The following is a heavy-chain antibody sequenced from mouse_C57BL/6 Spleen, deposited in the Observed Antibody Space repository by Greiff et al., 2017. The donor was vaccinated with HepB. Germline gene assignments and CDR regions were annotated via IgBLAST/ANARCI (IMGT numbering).Heavy chain of an antibody. Sequence: QVQLQQPGAELVKPGASVTLSCTASGSTFTSSWMHWVQQRPGQGLEWIGMIHPTSGSTNYNEKFKSKATLTVDKSSSTAYMQLSSLTSEDSAVYDWARSYDYDGVYAMDYWGQGTSVTVSS. D-gene: IGHD2-4*01. V-gene: IGHV1-64*01. CDR1: GSTFTSSW. CDR3: ARSYDYDGVYAMDY. J-gene: IGHJ4*01. CDR2: IHPTSGST.